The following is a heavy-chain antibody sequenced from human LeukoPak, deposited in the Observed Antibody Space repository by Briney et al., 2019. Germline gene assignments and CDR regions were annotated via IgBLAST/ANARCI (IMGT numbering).Heavy chain of an antibody. CDR2: IYRDDST. D-gene: IGHD6-19*01. V-gene: IGHV3-53*01. J-gene: IGHJ3*02. Sequence: GGSLRLSCAASGFTVSNNYMSWVRQAPGKGLKWVSVIYRDDSTYYADSVKGRFTISRDNSKNTLYLQMNSLRAEDTAVYYCARSRGQWLGDAFDIWGQGTMVTVSS. CDR1: GFTVSNNY. CDR3: ARSRGQWLGDAFDI.